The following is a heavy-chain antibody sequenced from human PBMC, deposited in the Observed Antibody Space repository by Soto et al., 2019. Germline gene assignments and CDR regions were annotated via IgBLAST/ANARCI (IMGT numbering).Heavy chain of an antibody. CDR2: LDPPGGRT. CDR3: ARELQFPHQETGMDV. D-gene: IGHD2-15*01. CDR1: GYTFENYY. J-gene: IGHJ6*02. Sequence: QVHLVQSGAEVKKPGASVKVSCKASGYTFENYYIHWVRQAPGQGLEWLGILDPPGGRTTYAQKFQDRVTMTRDTSTSTVYMELTSLRSNDTALYDCARELQFPHQETGMDVWGQGTTVTVSS. V-gene: IGHV1-46*02.